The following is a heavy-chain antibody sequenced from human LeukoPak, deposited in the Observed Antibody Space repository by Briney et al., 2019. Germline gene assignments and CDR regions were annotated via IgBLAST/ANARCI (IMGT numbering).Heavy chain of an antibody. J-gene: IGHJ4*02. CDR1: GFTFSSYW. CDR2: INHNGNVN. CDR3: ARGRARAFDY. V-gene: IGHV3-7*03. Sequence: GGSLRLSCAASGFTFSSYWMNWARQAPGKGLEWVASINHNGNVNYYVDSVKGRFTISRDNAKNSLYLQMNSLRAEDTAVYYCARGRARAFDYWGQGTLVTVSS.